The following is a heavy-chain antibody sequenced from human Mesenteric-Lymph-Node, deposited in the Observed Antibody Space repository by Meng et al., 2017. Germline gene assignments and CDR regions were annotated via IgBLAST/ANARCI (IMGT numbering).Heavy chain of an antibody. CDR1: GFTFSDYY. Sequence: QGEVVEVGGGLVKHDGFLGFSCADCGFTFSDYYMSWIRQAPGKGLEWVSYISSSGSTIYYAASVMRLFTFSRAPAHPSLYLLLTSLTAEATAVYYCAPSQDSVAGSFDPWGQGTLVTVSS. CDR2: ISSSGSTI. D-gene: IGHD6-13*01. J-gene: IGHJ5*02. V-gene: IGHV3-11*01. CDR3: APSQDSVAGSFDP.